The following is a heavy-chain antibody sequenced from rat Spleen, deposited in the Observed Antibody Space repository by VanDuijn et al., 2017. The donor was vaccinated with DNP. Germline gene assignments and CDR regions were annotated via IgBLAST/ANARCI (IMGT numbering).Heavy chain of an antibody. J-gene: IGHJ1*01. Sequence: EVLLVESDGGLVQPGRSLKLSCAVSGFTFSDYYMAWVRQAPAKGLEWVATISYEGSSTYHGDSVKGRFTISRDNAKTTLYLQMNSLRSEDTATYYCSRRGYRYNPKWHFDLWGPGTMVTVSS. D-gene: IGHD1-5*01. CDR2: ISYEGSST. CDR1: GFTFSDYY. V-gene: IGHV5-22*01. CDR3: SRRGYRYNPKWHFDL.